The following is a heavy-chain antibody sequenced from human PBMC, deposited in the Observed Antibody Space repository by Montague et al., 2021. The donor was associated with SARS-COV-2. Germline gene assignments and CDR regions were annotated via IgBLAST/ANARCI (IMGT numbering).Heavy chain of an antibody. CDR1: GFTFSSYV. D-gene: IGHD1-26*01. J-gene: IGHJ4*02. CDR3: ARDRGEYSGCPHYYFDY. V-gene: IGHV3-30-3*01. CDR2: ISYDGTNK. Sequence: SLRLSCAVSGFTFSSYVFHWVRQAPGKGLDWVAVISYDGTNKYYADSVRGRFTISRDNSKNTLYLQMNSLRPDDSAMYYCARDRGEYSGCPHYYFDYWGQGTLVTVSS.